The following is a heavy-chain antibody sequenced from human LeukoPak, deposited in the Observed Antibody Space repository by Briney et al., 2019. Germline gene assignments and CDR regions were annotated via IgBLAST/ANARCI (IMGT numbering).Heavy chain of an antibody. CDR3: VTRYSPQDLDY. CDR2: ISSRSRTK. V-gene: IGHV3-48*02. Sequence: PGGSLRLSCAAFGFTFSTYSMNWVRQAPGKGLESVSYISSRSRTKYYADSVKGRFTISRDNAKNSLNLQMNSLRDEDTAVYYCVTRYSPQDLDYWGQGTLVTVSS. J-gene: IGHJ4*02. CDR1: GFTFSTYS. D-gene: IGHD2-2*02.